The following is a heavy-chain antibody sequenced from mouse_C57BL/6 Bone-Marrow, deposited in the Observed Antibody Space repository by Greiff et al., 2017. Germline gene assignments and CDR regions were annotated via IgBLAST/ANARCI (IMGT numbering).Heavy chain of an antibody. Sequence: VQLQQSGAELVRPGASVKLSCTASGFNIKDDYMHWVKQRPEQGLEWIGWIDPENGDTEYASKFQGKAPITADTSSNTAYLQLSSRTSVYTAVYYCTTEAMDDWGQGTSVTVSS. V-gene: IGHV14-4*01. J-gene: IGHJ4*01. CDR2: IDPENGDT. CDR3: TTEAMDD. CDR1: GFNIKDDY.